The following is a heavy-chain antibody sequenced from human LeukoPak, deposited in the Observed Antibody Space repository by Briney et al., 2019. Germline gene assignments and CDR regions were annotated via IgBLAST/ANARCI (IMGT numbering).Heavy chain of an antibody. CDR1: GYTFTSYY. CDR2: INPSGGST. Sequence: GASVKVSCKASGYTFTSYYMHWARQAPGQGLEWMGIINPSGGSTSYAQKFQGRVTMTRDTSTSTVYMELSSLRSDDTAVYYCARDPTLGGSPFYFDYWGQGTLVTVSS. CDR3: ARDPTLGGSPFYFDY. V-gene: IGHV1-46*01. D-gene: IGHD1-26*01. J-gene: IGHJ4*02.